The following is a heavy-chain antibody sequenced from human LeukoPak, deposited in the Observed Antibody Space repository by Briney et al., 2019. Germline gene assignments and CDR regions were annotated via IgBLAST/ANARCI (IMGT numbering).Heavy chain of an antibody. CDR3: ARMSGYYVNAFDI. CDR1: GYTFIYFG. D-gene: IGHD3-22*01. J-gene: IGHJ3*02. V-gene: IGHV1-18*01. Sequence: ASVKVSCKASGYTFIYFGISWVRQAPGQGLEWMGWITTYNGNTNYIQKLQGRVTMTTDTSTSTAYMELRSLRSDDTAVYYCARMSGYYVNAFDIWGQGTMVTVSS. CDR2: ITTYNGNT.